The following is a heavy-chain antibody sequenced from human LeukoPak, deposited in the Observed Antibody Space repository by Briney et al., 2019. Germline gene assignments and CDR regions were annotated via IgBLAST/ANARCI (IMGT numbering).Heavy chain of an antibody. J-gene: IGHJ4*02. CDR3: ARDLDDYVWGSYRSSLRGFDY. Sequence: PGGSLRLSCAASGFNFRDSGMHWVRQAPGKGLEWVAVISYDGSNKYYADSVKGRFTISRDNSKNTLYLQMNSLRAEDTAVYYCARDLDDYVWGSYRSSLRGFDYWGQGTLVTVSS. CDR1: GFNFRDSG. CDR2: ISYDGSNK. V-gene: IGHV3-30*19. D-gene: IGHD3-16*02.